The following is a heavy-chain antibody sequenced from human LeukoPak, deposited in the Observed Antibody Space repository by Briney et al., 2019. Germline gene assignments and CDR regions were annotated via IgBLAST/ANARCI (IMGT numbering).Heavy chain of an antibody. CDR3: VGGYYDKVG. V-gene: IGHV3-23*01. CDR1: GFTFRRYV. CDR2: ISDDGSGT. D-gene: IGHD3-22*01. J-gene: IGHJ4*02. Sequence: GGSLRVSCAASGFTFRRYVMSWVRQAPGKGLEWVSAISDDGSGTYYADSVEGRLTISRDNSRNTVFLQMNSLRAEDTAVYYCVGGYYDKVGWGQGTLVTVSS.